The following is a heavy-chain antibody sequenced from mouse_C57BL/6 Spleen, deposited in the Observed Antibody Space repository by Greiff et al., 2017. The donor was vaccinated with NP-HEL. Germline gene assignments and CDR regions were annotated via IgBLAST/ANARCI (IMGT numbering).Heavy chain of an antibody. CDR3: ARLTGNAMDY. Sequence: DVKLVESGGDLVKPGGSLKLSCAASGFTFSSYGMSWVRQTPDKRLEWVATISSGGSYTYYPDSVKGRFTISRDNAKNTLYLQMSSLKSEDTAMYYCARLTGNAMDYWGQGTSVTVSS. V-gene: IGHV5-6*02. J-gene: IGHJ4*01. CDR2: ISSGGSYT. D-gene: IGHD4-1*01. CDR1: GFTFSSYG.